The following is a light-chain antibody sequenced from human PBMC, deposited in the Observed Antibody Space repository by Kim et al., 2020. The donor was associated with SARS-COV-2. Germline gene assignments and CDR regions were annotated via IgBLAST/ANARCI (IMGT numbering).Light chain of an antibody. CDR3: QAWDFNRV. Sequence: VSVSPGQTASITCSGYKLGDKYICWYQQKSGQSPVLVIYQNYKRPSGIPERFSGSNSGNTATLTISGTQAMDEADYYCQAWDFNRVFGRGTQLTVL. CDR2: QNY. CDR1: KLGDKY. J-gene: IGLJ3*02. V-gene: IGLV3-1*01.